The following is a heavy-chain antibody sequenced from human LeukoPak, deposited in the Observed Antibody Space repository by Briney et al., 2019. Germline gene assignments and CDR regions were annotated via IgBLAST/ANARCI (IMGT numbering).Heavy chain of an antibody. CDR2: INPNSGGT. CDR3: ARAPSIAVAGNDY. Sequence: ASVKVSXKASGYTFTGYYMHWMRQAPGQGLEWIGRINPNSGGTNYAQKFQGRVTMTRDTSISTAYMELSRLRSDGTAVYYCARAPSIAVAGNDYWGQGTLVTVSS. CDR1: GYTFTGYY. V-gene: IGHV1-2*06. J-gene: IGHJ4*02. D-gene: IGHD6-19*01.